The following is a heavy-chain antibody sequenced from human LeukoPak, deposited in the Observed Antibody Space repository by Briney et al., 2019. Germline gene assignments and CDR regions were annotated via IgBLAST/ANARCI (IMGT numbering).Heavy chain of an antibody. Sequence: GGSLRLSCAASGFTFSSYWMSWVRQAPGKGLEWVANIKQDGSEKYYVDSVKGRFTISRDNAKNSLYLQMNSLRAEDTAVYYCGRDPQEWELPIDYWGQGTLVTVSS. D-gene: IGHD1-26*01. CDR2: IKQDGSEK. CDR1: GFTFSSYW. J-gene: IGHJ4*02. CDR3: GRDPQEWELPIDY. V-gene: IGHV3-7*01.